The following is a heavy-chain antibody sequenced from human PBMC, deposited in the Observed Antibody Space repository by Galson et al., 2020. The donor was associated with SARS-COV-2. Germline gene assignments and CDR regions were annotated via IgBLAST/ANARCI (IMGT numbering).Heavy chain of an antibody. J-gene: IGHJ4*02. CDR1: GGSISIFY. D-gene: IGHD3-10*01. CDR2: ISYTGST. CDR3: ARVGHLAFDY. Sequence: SETLSLTCTVSGGSISIFYWSWIRQPPGKGLKWIGYISYTGSTNYTPSLKSRVTIAVDTSKNQFSLNLSSVTAADTAVYYCARVGHLAFDYWGQGSLVTVSS. V-gene: IGHV4-59*01.